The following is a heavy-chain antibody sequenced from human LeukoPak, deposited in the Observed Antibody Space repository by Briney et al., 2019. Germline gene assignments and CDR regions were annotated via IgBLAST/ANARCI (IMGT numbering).Heavy chain of an antibody. CDR3: AREHYYDSSGYYYLVSDV. Sequence: ASVKVSCKTSGYSFTTSGISWVRQAPGQGLEWMGWISAYNGNTNYAQKFQGRVTMTRNTSISTAYMELSSLRSEDTAVYYCAREHYYDSSGYYYLVSDVWGQGTTVTVSS. CDR1: GYSFTTSG. D-gene: IGHD3-22*01. V-gene: IGHV1-18*01. CDR2: ISAYNGNT. J-gene: IGHJ6*02.